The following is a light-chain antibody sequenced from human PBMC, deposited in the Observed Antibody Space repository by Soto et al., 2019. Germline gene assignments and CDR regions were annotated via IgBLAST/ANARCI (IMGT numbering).Light chain of an antibody. V-gene: IGKV3-15*01. CDR1: QSVSGN. J-gene: IGKJ1*01. Sequence: EIMMTQSPDTLSVSPGERATLSCRASQSVSGNLAWYQQNPGQAPRLLIYGASARATGIPARFSGSGSGTEFTLTISSLQSEDFAVYYCQQYNSWPRTFGQGTKVEIK. CDR3: QQYNSWPRT. CDR2: GAS.